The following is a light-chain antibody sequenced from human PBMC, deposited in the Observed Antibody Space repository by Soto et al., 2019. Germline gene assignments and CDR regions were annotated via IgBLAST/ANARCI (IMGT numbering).Light chain of an antibody. V-gene: IGKV1-5*03. CDR2: KAS. CDR3: QQLNNYPRT. CDR1: QTISSW. J-gene: IGKJ1*01. Sequence: DIQMTQSPSTLSGSVGERVTITCGASQTISSWLAWYQQKPGKAPKLLIYKASTLKSGVPSRFSGSGSGTEFTLTISSLQPEDFATYYCQQLNNYPRTFGQGTKVDIK.